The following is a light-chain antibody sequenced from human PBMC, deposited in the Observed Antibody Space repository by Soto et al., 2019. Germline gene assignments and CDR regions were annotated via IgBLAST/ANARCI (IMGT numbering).Light chain of an antibody. J-gene: IGKJ4*01. CDR2: SAS. CDR3: LQENGYPLT. Sequence: IQMTQSPSSLSASVGDRVTITCRASQGVRDDVGWYQQKPGKAPKLLIYSASTVQSGVPSRFSGSGSGTDFTLTISCLKPEDFAAYYCLQENGYPLTFGGGTKVEIK. CDR1: QGVRDD. V-gene: IGKV1-6*01.